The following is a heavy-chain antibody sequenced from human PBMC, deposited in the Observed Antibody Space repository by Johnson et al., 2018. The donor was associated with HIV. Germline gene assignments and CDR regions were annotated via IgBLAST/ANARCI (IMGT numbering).Heavy chain of an antibody. CDR3: AKDIKRYCGGDCNDAFDI. J-gene: IGHJ3*02. CDR1: GFTFINYW. V-gene: IGHV3-74*01. Sequence: VQLVESGGGLVQPGGSLRLSCAASGFTFINYWMHWVRQAPGKGLVWVSRMNADGKSTTYADSVKGRFTIPRDNAKNTLYLQMNSLRAEDTAVYYCAKDIKRYCGGDCNDAFDIWGQGTMVTVSS. CDR2: MNADGKST. D-gene: IGHD2-21*02.